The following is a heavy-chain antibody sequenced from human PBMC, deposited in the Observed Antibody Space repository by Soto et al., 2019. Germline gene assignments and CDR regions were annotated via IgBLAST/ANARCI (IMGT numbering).Heavy chain of an antibody. V-gene: IGHV3-21*01. J-gene: IGHJ6*03. CDR2: ISSSSSYI. CDR1: GFTFSSYS. Sequence: PGGSLRLSCAASGFTFSSYSMNWVRQAPGKGLEWVSSISSSSSYIYYADSVKGRFTISRDNAKNSLYLQMNSLRAEDTAVYYCARDQVVTNYYYMDVWGKGTTVTVSS. CDR3: ARDQVVTNYYYMDV. D-gene: IGHD2-21*02.